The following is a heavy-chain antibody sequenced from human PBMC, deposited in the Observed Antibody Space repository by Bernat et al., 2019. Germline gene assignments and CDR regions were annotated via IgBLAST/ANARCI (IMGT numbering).Heavy chain of an antibody. J-gene: IGHJ6*02. CDR3: AKVVTRDGYNYYYGLDV. V-gene: IGHV3-23*01. D-gene: IGHD5-24*01. CDR1: GFTFDSYA. Sequence: EVQLLESGGGLVQPGGSLRLSCAASGFTFDSYAMNWVRQAPGKGLEWVSAISGSGGRTNYAESVKGRFSISRDHSKNTLNLQMNSLRGEDTAVYYCAKVVTRDGYNYYYGLDVWGQGTTVTVSS. CDR2: ISGSGGRT.